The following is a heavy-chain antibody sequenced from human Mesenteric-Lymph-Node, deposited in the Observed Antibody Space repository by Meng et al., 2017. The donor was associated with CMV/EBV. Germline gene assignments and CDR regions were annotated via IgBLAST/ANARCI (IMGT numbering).Heavy chain of an antibody. J-gene: IGHJ4*02. V-gene: IGHV1-2*02. CDR1: GYTFTGYY. D-gene: IGHD2-2*01. Sequence: ASVMVSCKASGYTFTGYYMHWVRQAPGQGLEWMGWINPNSGGTNYAQKFQGRVTVTRNTSITTAYMELSRLRPDDTAVYYCARSCSSSTCRAPSPDYWGQGTLVTVSS. CDR2: INPNSGGT. CDR3: ARSCSSSTCRAPSPDY.